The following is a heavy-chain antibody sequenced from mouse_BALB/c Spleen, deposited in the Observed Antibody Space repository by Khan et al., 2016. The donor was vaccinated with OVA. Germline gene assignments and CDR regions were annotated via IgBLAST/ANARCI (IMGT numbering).Heavy chain of an antibody. CDR3: ARKDYYDYDPFPY. V-gene: IGHV3-2*02. D-gene: IGHD2-4*01. Sequence: EVQLQESGPGLVKPSQSLSLTCTVTGYSITSEYTWNWIRQFPGHKLEWMGFISYSGNTRYNTSLKSRISITRDTSKNQFFLQLNSVTSEDTATYYCARKDYYDYDPFPYWGQGTLVTVSA. CDR1: GYSITSEYT. CDR2: ISYSGNT. J-gene: IGHJ3*01.